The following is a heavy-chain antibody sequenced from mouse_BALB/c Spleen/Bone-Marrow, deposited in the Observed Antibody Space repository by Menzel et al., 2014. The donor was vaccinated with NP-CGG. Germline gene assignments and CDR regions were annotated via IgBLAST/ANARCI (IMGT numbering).Heavy chain of an antibody. V-gene: IGHV1S33*01. CDR3: ARYGYFHWFAY. D-gene: IGHD2-4*01. J-gene: IGHJ3*01. CDR2: IYPGNGST. CDR1: GYTFTSYD. Sequence: ESGPELVKPGALVKISCKASGYTFTSYDINWVKQRPGHGLEWIGWIYPGNGSTKYNEKFKSKATVNADNSSSTAYMELSSLTSEDSVVDYCARYGYFHWFAYWGQGTLVTVSA.